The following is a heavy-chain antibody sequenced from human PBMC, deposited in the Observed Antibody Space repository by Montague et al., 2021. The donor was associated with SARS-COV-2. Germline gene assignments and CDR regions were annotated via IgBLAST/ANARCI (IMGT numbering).Heavy chain of an antibody. CDR3: AHLIRYYDIFTGIPFDD. CDR1: GFSLSTPNVG. J-gene: IGHJ4*02. Sequence: PALVKPTQTLTLTRTFSGFSLSTPNVGVAWIRQPPGKALEWLAVXXSNGDKRYSPSLQRRLTITKDTSRNQVVVSLTNVDPLDTATYYCAHLIRYYDIFTGIPFDDWGQGTQVTVSS. CDR2: XXSNGDK. V-gene: IGHV2-5*01. D-gene: IGHD3-9*01.